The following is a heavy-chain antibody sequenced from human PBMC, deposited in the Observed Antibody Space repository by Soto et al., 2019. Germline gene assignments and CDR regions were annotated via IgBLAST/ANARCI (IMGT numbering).Heavy chain of an antibody. CDR1: GGTFRSYS. D-gene: IGHD3-16*01. CDR2: IIPIFGTA. V-gene: IGHV1-69*13. CDR3: ARVVGNDYVVDV. Sequence: SVNVSCKSSGGTFRSYSISWVRQAPGQGLEWMGGIIPIFGTANYAQKFQGRVTITADESTSTAYMELSSLRSEDTAVYYCARVVGNDYVVDVWGQGTTVTVSS. J-gene: IGHJ6*02.